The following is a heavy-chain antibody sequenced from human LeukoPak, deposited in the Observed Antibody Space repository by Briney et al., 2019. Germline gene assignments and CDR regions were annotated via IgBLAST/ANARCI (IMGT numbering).Heavy chain of an antibody. CDR2: IYYSGSA. CDR3: ARQKQQLVVNPDAFDI. Sequence: PSETLSLTCSVSGDSIRSYYWGWIRRPPGKGLEWIGNIYYSGSANYNPSLKSRVTISVDTSKNQFSLRLSPMTAADTAVYYCARQKQQLVVNPDAFDIWGQGTTVTVSS. CDR1: GDSIRSYY. V-gene: IGHV4-59*08. J-gene: IGHJ3*02. D-gene: IGHD6-13*01.